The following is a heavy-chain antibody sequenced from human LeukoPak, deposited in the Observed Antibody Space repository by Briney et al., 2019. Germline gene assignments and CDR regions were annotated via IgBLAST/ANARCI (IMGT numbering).Heavy chain of an antibody. V-gene: IGHV3-23*01. CDR1: GFTFSSYA. D-gene: IGHD1-26*01. J-gene: IGHJ4*02. CDR2: ISGSGGST. Sequence: GGSLRLSCAASGFTFSSYAMSWVRQAPGKGLEWVSAISGSGGSTYYADSVKGRFTISRNNSKNTLYLQMNSLRAEDTAVYYCARVELAGSYYLIDYWGQGTLVTVSS. CDR3: ARVELAGSYYLIDY.